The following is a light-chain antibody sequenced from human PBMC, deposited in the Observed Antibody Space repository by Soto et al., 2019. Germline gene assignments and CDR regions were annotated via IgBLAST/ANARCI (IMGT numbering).Light chain of an antibody. J-gene: IGKJ4*01. CDR2: AAS. CDR3: QQSYSTRLT. V-gene: IGKV1-39*01. Sequence: DIQMTQSPSSLSASVGDRVTITCRASQSISSYLNWYQQKPGKAPKLLIYAASSLQSGVPSRFSGSGSGTNFTLTIRRLQPEDFATYYCQQSYSTRLTFGGGTKVEIK. CDR1: QSISSY.